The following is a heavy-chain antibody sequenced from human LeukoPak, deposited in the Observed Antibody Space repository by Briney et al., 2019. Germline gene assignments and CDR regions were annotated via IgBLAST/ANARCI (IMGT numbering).Heavy chain of an antibody. Sequence: GGSLRLSCAVSGLTFSNYWMNWVRQAPGRGLEWVANINQDGSEKYHVDSVKGRFTISRDNAKSSLYLQLNSLRAEDTAVYYCARVGDFWSGYYYFDYWGQGTLVTVSS. V-gene: IGHV3-7*03. J-gene: IGHJ4*02. D-gene: IGHD3-3*01. CDR1: GLTFSNYW. CDR3: ARVGDFWSGYYYFDY. CDR2: INQDGSEK.